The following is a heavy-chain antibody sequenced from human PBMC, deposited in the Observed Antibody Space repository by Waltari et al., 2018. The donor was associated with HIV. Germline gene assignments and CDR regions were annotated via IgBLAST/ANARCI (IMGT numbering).Heavy chain of an antibody. D-gene: IGHD3-16*01. CDR2: IKSNTDGVTT. CDR3: TTVGGGTRDY. CDR1: GFTFSDAW. J-gene: IGHJ4*02. Sequence: EVLLVESGGGLGKPGWSLRLSCAASGFTFSDAWMRWVRQAPGKGREWVGRIKSNTDGVTTDYAAPVKGRFTISRDESKTTLYLEMNSLKTEDTAVYYCTTVGGGTRDYWGQGTLITVSS. V-gene: IGHV3-15*01.